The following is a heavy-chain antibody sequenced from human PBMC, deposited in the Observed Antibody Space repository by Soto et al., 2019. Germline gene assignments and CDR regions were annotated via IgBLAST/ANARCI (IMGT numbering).Heavy chain of an antibody. CDR1: GFTFKTYD. Sequence: GGSLRLSCAASGFTFKTYDMNWVRQAPGKGLEWVSYISTSSTTVYYIGSVKGRFTISRDNAKNSLYLQMNSLRDEDTAVYYCARDLWMATTRGDDAFDIWGQGTMVTVSS. D-gene: IGHD5-12*01. J-gene: IGHJ3*02. V-gene: IGHV3-48*02. CDR3: ARDLWMATTRGDDAFDI. CDR2: ISTSSTTV.